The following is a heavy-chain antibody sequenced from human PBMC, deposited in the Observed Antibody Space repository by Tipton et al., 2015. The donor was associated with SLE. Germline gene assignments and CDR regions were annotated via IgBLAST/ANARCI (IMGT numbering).Heavy chain of an antibody. Sequence: TPSLTCTVSGGSISSYYWSWIRQPAGKGLEWIGRIYTSGSTNYNPSRKSRVTMSVDTSKNQFSLKLSSVTAADTAVYYCARSIAAAVADAFDIWGQGTMVTVSS. V-gene: IGHV4-4*07. CDR1: GGSISSYY. CDR2: IYTSGST. D-gene: IGHD6-13*01. J-gene: IGHJ3*02. CDR3: ARSIAAAVADAFDI.